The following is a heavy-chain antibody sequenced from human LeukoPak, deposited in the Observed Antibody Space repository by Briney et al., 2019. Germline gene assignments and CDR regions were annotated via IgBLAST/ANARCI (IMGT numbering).Heavy chain of an antibody. D-gene: IGHD3-3*01. Sequence: GGSLRLSCAASGLTFSSYGMHWVRQAPGKGLEWLAVISYDGSKKNYRDSVKGRFTISRDNSKNTLYLQMNNLRAEDTAVYYCAKGVRRCEGEGVDYWGQGTLVTVSS. J-gene: IGHJ4*02. CDR1: GLTFSSYG. CDR2: ISYDGSKK. CDR3: AKGVRRCEGEGVDY. V-gene: IGHV3-30*18.